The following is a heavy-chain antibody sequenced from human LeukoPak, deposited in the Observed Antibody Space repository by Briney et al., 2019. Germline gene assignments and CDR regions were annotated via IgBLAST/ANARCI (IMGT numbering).Heavy chain of an antibody. CDR3: ARGGAVVVTYFDY. D-gene: IGHD3-22*01. CDR1: GFTVSSNY. V-gene: IGHV3-66*02. J-gene: IGHJ4*02. CDR2: IYSGGST. Sequence: GGSLRLSCAASGFTVSSNYMSWVRQAPGKGLEWVSVIYSGGSTYYADSVKGRFTISRDNSKNTLYLQMNSLRAEDTAVYYCARGGAVVVTYFDYWGQGTLVTVSS.